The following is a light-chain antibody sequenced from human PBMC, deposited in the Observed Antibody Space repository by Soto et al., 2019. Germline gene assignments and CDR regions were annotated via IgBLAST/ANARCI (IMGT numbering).Light chain of an antibody. Sequence: VVLTQSPGTLSLSPGERATLSCSASQSVSSTDLSCDLQTPGEAPGLLIYVAPRRTTAIPSRHSGRGCRTDFTLTISRLELEDFAVYYCQQYGSSPPWTFGQGTKGDIK. J-gene: IGKJ1*01. CDR3: QQYGSSPPWT. CDR1: QSVSSTD. CDR2: VAP. V-gene: IGKV3-20*01.